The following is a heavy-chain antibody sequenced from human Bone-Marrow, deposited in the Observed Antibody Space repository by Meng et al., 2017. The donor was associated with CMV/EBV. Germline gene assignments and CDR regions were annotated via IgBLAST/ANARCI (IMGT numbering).Heavy chain of an antibody. CDR1: GLSFSSYA. J-gene: IGHJ3*02. V-gene: IGHV3-30-3*01. CDR2: ISYDGSNQ. Sequence: GESLKISCAASGLSFSSYAMYWVRQAPGKGPEWVAVISYDGSNQYYADSVKGRFTISRDNSQNTLFLQMNSLRAEDTAVYYCARERGVYNWIPNRHDAFDIWGQGTMVTVSS. D-gene: IGHD1-20*01. CDR3: ARERGVYNWIPNRHDAFDI.